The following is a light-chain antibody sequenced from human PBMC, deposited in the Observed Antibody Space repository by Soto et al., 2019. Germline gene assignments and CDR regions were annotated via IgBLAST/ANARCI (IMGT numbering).Light chain of an antibody. J-gene: IGKJ4*01. CDR3: QQSYNTPLT. CDR1: QSISGY. V-gene: IGKV1-39*01. CDR2: AAS. Sequence: DIQMTQSPSSLSASVGDRVTITCRASQSISGYLNWYQQKPGKAPNLLIYAASSLQSGVPSRFSGSGSGTDFTLTISSLQPEDFATYYCQQSYNTPLTFGGGTMVEIK.